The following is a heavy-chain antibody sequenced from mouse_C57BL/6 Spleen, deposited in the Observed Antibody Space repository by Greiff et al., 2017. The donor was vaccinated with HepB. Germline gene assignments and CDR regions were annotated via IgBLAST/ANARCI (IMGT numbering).Heavy chain of an antibody. CDR2: IWSGGST. J-gene: IGHJ4*01. CDR3: ARIRPRDYYAMDY. CDR1: GFSLTSYG. V-gene: IGHV2-2*01. Sequence: QVQLQQSGPGLVQPSQSLSITCTVSGFSLTSYGVHWVRQSPGKGLEWLGVIWSGGSTDYNAAFISRLSISKDNSKSQVFFKMNSLQADDTAIYYCARIRPRDYYAMDYWGQGTSVTVSS.